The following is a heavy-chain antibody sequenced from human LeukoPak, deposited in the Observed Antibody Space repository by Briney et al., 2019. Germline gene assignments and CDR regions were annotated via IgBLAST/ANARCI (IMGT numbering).Heavy chain of an antibody. CDR1: GYTFTGYY. CDR3: AREITTGTTGFDL. V-gene: IGHV1-2*02. CDR2: INPNSGGT. Sequence: ASVKVSCKASGYTFTGYYMHWVRQAPGQGLEWMGWINPNSGGTNYAQKFQGRVTMTRDTSISTAYMELSRLRSDDTAEYYCAREITTGTTGFDLWGRGTLVTVSS. D-gene: IGHD1-1*01. J-gene: IGHJ2*01.